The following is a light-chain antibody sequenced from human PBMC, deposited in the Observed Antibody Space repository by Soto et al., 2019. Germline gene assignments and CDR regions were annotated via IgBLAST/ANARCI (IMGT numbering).Light chain of an antibody. Sequence: EIVMTQSPLSLPVTPGESVSISCRSSQSLLHSNGYNYLDWYLQKPGQAPQVLIYLVSSRAAGDPDRISGSGSGTDFTLRISRVEAEDVGVYYCMQALQTPLTFGQGTKLEIK. CDR1: QSLLHSNGYNY. CDR2: LVS. CDR3: MQALQTPLT. J-gene: IGKJ2*01. V-gene: IGKV2-28*01.